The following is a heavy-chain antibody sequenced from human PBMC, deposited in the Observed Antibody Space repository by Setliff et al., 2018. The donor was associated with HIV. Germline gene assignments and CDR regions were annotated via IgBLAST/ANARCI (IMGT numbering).Heavy chain of an antibody. CDR1: GGSFGDNY. J-gene: IGHJ4*02. CDR3: ARGLPRYDLWSGPSSRFDY. CDR2: INQDGNI. Sequence: SETLSLTCAVYGGSFGDNYWNWIRQPPGKGLEWIGEINQDGNINYNPSLKSRVIISLDTSKKQFSLILRSVTAADTAVYFCARGLPRYDLWSGPSSRFDYWGQGTLVPSPQ. D-gene: IGHD3-3*01. V-gene: IGHV4-34*01.